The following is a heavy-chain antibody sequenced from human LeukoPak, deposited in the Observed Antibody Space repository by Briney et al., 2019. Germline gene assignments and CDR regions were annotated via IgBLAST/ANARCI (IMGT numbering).Heavy chain of an antibody. CDR3: ARESFLYYFDY. CDR1: GGSVSSSNW. J-gene: IGHJ4*02. D-gene: IGHD2/OR15-2a*01. Sequence: SETLSLTCAVSGGSVSSSNWWRWVRQPPGKGLEWIGEIYHSGSTNYNPSLKSRVTISVDKSKNQFSLKLSSVTAADTAVYYCARESFLYYFDYWGQGTLVTVSS. V-gene: IGHV4-4*02. CDR2: IYHSGST.